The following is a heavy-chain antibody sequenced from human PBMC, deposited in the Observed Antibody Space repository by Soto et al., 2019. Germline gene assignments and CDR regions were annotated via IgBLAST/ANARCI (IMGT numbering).Heavy chain of an antibody. V-gene: IGHV1-46*03. CDR2: INPSGGST. D-gene: IGHD4-17*01. J-gene: IGHJ3*02. CDR1: GYTFTSYY. CDR3: AKALRAVTQGSAFDI. Sequence: QVQLVQSGAEVKKPGASVKVSCKASGYTFTSYYMHWVRQAPGQGLEWMGIINPSGGSTSYAQKFQGRVTMTRDTSTSTVYMELSSLRSEDTAVYYCAKALRAVTQGSAFDIWGQGTMVTVSS.